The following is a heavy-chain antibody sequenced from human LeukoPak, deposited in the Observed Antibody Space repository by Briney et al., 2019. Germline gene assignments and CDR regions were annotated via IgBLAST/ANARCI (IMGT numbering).Heavy chain of an antibody. CDR2: ISGSGGST. CDR1: GFTFSSYA. J-gene: IGHJ4*02. Sequence: GGSLRLSCAASGFTFSSYAMSWVRRGPGKGLEWVSAISGSGGSTDYADSVKGRLTISRDNSKNTLYLQMNSLRAEDTAVYYCAKENYDILTGYPIDYWGQGTLVTVSS. D-gene: IGHD3-9*01. CDR3: AKENYDILTGYPIDY. V-gene: IGHV3-23*01.